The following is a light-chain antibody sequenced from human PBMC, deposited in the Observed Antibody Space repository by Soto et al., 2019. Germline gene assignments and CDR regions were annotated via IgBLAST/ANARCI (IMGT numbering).Light chain of an antibody. CDR3: QKYNSAPL. CDR2: AAS. CDR1: QGISNY. Sequence: DIQMTQSPSSLSASVGDRVTITCRASQGISNYLAWYQQKPGKVPKLLIYAASTLQSGVPSRFSGSGSGTXXXXXXXXLQPEDVATYYCQKYNSAPLFGGGTKVEIK. V-gene: IGKV1-27*01. J-gene: IGKJ4*01.